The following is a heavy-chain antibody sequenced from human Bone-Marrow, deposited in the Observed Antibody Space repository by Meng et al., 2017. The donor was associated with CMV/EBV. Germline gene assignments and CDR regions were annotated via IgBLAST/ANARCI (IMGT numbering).Heavy chain of an antibody. D-gene: IGHD2-2*01. CDR3: ARFRPRDIVVVPALDY. J-gene: IGHJ4*02. V-gene: IGHV1-2*02. Sequence: ASVKVSCKASGYTFTGHFLSWVRQAPGETLEWMGWINPNNGDTYYSPKFQGRVTLTRDTSIRTAYMELRRLRSDDTAVYYCARFRPRDIVVVPALDYWGRGTLVTVSS. CDR1: GYTFTGHF. CDR2: INPNNGDT.